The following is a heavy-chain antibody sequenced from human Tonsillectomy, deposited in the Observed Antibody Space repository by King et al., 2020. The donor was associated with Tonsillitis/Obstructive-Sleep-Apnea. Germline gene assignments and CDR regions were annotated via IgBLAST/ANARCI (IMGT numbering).Heavy chain of an antibody. CDR2: IKQDGSER. V-gene: IGHV3-7*01. J-gene: IGHJ4*02. Sequence: VQLVESGGGLVQPGGSLRLSCAASGFTLSSYWMTWVRQAPGKGLEWVANIKQDGSERYYVDSVKGRFTISRDNAKNSLYLQMNSLRAEDTAVYYCARGVSVDYWGRGTLVTVSS. D-gene: IGHD3-10*01. CDR3: ARGVSVDY. CDR1: GFTLSSYW.